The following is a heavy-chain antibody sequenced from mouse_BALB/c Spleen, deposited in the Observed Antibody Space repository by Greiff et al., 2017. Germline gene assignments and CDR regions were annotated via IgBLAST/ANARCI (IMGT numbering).Heavy chain of an antibody. D-gene: IGHD2-1*01. CDR3: ARAATMPHYYAMDY. V-gene: IGHV5-15*02. CDR2: ISNLAYSI. CDR1: GFTFSDYG. J-gene: IGHJ4*01. Sequence: EVMLVESGGGLVQPGGSRKLSCAASGFTFSDYGMAWVRQAPGKGPEWVAFISNLAYSIYYADTVTGRFTISRENAKNTLYLEMSSLRSEDTAMYYCARAATMPHYYAMDYWGQGTSVTVSS.